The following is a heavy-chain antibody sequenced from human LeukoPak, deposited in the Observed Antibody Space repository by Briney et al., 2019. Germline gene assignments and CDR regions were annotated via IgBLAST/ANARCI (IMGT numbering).Heavy chain of an antibody. CDR1: GDSISSTTW. V-gene: IGHV4-4*02. D-gene: IGHD1/OR15-1a*01. J-gene: IGHJ4*02. CDR3: ARGGNSAWYFDY. Sequence: TSETLSPPCPLSGDSISSTTWWTWVRQPPGKGLEWIGVIYHSWSKKCNPSHKRRVTIQLQNSKNQFSLKLNSVTAADAAVYFCARGGNSAWYFDYWGEGALVTVSS. CDR2: IYHSWSK.